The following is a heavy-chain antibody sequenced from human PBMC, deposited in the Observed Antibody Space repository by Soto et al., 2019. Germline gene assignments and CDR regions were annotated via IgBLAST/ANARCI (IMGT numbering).Heavy chain of an antibody. CDR1: GYTFTSYG. V-gene: IGHV1-18*01. CDR2: ISAHNGDT. Sequence: ASVKVSCKASGYTFTSYGISWVRQAPGQGLEWVGWISAHNGDTRYAQNLQGRITMATDTFTNTAYMELTSLTSDDTAVYYCARDWSRYYDSSGLMWFYWGQGTLVTVSS. CDR3: ARDWSRYYDSSGLMWFY. D-gene: IGHD3-22*01. J-gene: IGHJ4*02.